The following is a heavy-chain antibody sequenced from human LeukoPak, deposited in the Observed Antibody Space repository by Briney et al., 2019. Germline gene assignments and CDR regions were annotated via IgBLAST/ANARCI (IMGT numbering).Heavy chain of an antibody. J-gene: IGHJ4*02. CDR3: ARLGVYDYVPPIDY. CDR1: GGSISSSSYY. D-gene: IGHD3-16*01. Sequence: SETLSLTCTVSGGSISSSSYYWGWIRQPPGKGLEWIGSIYYSGSTYYNPSLRSRVTISVDTSKNQFSLKLSSVTAADTAVYYCARLGVYDYVPPIDYWGQGTLVTVSS. V-gene: IGHV4-39*01. CDR2: IYYSGST.